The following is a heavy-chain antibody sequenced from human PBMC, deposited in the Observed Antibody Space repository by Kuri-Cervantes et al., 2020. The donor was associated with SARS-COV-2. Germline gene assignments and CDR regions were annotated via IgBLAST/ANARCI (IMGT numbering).Heavy chain of an antibody. CDR3: ARAVGSSSAGDYSMDV. CDR1: GFTFDDYG. CDR2: INWNGGST. Sequence: GESLKISCAASGFTFDDYGMSWVRQAPGKGLEWVSGINWNGGSTGYADSVKGRFTISRDNAKNSLFLQMNSLRADDTAVYYCARAVGSSSAGDYSMDVWGKGTTVTVSS. D-gene: IGHD6-6*01. J-gene: IGHJ6*03. V-gene: IGHV3-20*04.